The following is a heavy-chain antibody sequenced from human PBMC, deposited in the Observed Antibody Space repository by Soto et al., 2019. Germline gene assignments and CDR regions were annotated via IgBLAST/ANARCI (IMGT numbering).Heavy chain of an antibody. CDR2: ISYDGSNK. D-gene: IGHD5-18*01. Sequence: AGGSLRLSCAASGFTFSSYVMHWVRQAPGKGLEWVAVISYDGSNKYYADSVKGRFTISRDNSKNTLYLQMNSLRAEDTAVYYCAKDRAMVTIDYWGQGTLVTVSS. V-gene: IGHV3-30*18. CDR1: GFTFSSYV. CDR3: AKDRAMVTIDY. J-gene: IGHJ4*02.